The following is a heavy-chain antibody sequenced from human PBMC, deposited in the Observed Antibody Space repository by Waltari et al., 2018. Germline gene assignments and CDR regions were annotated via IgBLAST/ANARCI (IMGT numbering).Heavy chain of an antibody. CDR1: GGTFSSYA. V-gene: IGHV1-69*01. J-gene: IGHJ3*02. CDR2: IIPIFGTA. Sequence: QVQLVQSGAEVKKPGSSVKVSCKASGGTFSSYAISWVRQAPGQGLEWMGGIIPIFGTANYAQKFQGRVTITADESTSTAYMELSSLRSEDTAVYYCARSRPRDYYDSSGYADGFDIWGQGTMVTVSS. CDR3: ARSRPRDYYDSSGYADGFDI. D-gene: IGHD3-22*01.